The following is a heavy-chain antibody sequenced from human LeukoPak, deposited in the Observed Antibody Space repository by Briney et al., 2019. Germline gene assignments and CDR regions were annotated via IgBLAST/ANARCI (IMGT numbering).Heavy chain of an antibody. CDR2: IYYSGST. V-gene: IGHV4-61*01. J-gene: IGHJ4*02. CDR1: GGSVSSGSYY. CDR3: ARVGGSGSYGPFDY. D-gene: IGHD3-10*01. Sequence: SETLSLTCTVSGGSVSSGSYYWSWIRQPPGKGLEWIGYIYYSGSTNYNPSLKSRVTISVDTSKNQFSLKLSSVTAADTAVYYCARVGGSGSYGPFDYWGQGTLVTVSS.